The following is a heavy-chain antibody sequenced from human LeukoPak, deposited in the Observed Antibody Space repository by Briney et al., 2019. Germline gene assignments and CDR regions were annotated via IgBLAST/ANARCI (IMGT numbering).Heavy chain of an antibody. J-gene: IGHJ4*02. CDR1: GGSISSSSYY. Sequence: SETLSLTCTVSGGSISSSSYYWGWIRQPPGKGLEWIGSIYYSGSTYYNPSLKSRVTISVDTSKNQFSLKLSSVTAADTAVYYCARASGSYSAYYFDYWGQGTLVTVSS. CDR3: ARASGSYSAYYFDY. D-gene: IGHD1-26*01. V-gene: IGHV4-39*07. CDR2: IYYSGST.